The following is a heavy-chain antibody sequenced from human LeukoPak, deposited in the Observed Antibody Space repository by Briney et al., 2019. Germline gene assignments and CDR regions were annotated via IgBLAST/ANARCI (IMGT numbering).Heavy chain of an antibody. Sequence: SVKVSCKASGGTFSSYAISWVRQAPGQGLEWMGRIIPILGIANYAQKFQGRVTITADKSTSTAYMELGSLRSEDTAVYYCATPGHYYDSSGYNDAFDTWGQGTMVTVSS. CDR3: ATPGHYYDSSGYNDAFDT. V-gene: IGHV1-69*04. CDR2: IIPILGIA. J-gene: IGHJ3*02. CDR1: GGTFSSYA. D-gene: IGHD3-22*01.